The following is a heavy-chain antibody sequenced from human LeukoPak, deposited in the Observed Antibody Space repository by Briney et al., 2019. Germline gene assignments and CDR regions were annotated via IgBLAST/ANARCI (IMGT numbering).Heavy chain of an antibody. V-gene: IGHV4-31*03. D-gene: IGHD1-26*01. CDR3: ARGGPVGATTLDY. CDR1: GGSISSGGYY. Sequence: SETLSLTCTVSGGSISSGGYYWSWIRQHPGKGLEWIGYIYYSGSTYYNPSLKSRVTISVDTSKNQFSLKLSSVTAADTAVYYCARGGPVGATTLDYWGQGTLVTVSS. J-gene: IGHJ4*02. CDR2: IYYSGST.